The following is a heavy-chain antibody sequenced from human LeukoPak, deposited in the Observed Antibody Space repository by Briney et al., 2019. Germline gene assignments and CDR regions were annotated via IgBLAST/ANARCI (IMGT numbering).Heavy chain of an antibody. CDR1: GYSFTSYW. Sequence: GESLKISCKGSGYSFTSYWIGWVRQMPGKGLEWMGIIYPGDSDTRYSPSFQGQVTISADKSISTAYLQWSSLKASDTAMYYCARSYPAALVAVAGTALNSESWFDPWGQGTLVTVSS. V-gene: IGHV5-51*01. CDR2: IYPGDSDT. J-gene: IGHJ5*02. CDR3: ARSYPAALVAVAGTALNSESWFDP. D-gene: IGHD6-19*01.